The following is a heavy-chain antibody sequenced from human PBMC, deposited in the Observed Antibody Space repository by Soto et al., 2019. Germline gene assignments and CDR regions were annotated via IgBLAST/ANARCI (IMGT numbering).Heavy chain of an antibody. CDR2: TYYRSKWYN. D-gene: IGHD3-16*02. CDR1: GDSVSSNSAA. CDR3: ARDGSSLAADLYYYYGMDV. J-gene: IGHJ6*02. Sequence: SPTLSLTCAISGDSVSSNSAAWNWIRQSPSRGLEWLGRTYYRSKWYNDYAVSVKSRITINPDTSKNQFSLQLNSVTPEDTAVYYCARDGSSLAADLYYYYGMDVWGQGTTVTVSS. V-gene: IGHV6-1*01.